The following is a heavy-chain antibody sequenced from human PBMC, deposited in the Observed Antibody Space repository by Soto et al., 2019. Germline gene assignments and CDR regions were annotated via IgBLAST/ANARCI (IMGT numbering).Heavy chain of an antibody. D-gene: IGHD6-13*01. CDR2: IYYSGST. Sequence: AETLSLTCTVSGDSISSYYWSWIRQPPGKGLEWIGDIYYSGSTNYNPSLKSRVTMSVDTSKNQFSLKLSSVTAADTAVYYCARYSSTWSHGDWGQGTLVTVSS. J-gene: IGHJ4*02. CDR3: ARYSSTWSHGD. CDR1: GDSISSYY. V-gene: IGHV4-59*12.